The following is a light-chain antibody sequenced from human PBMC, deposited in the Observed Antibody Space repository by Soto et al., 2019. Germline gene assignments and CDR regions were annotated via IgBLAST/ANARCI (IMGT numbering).Light chain of an antibody. Sequence: TQSPGTLSLSPGESATLSCRASQTVGITYLTWYQQKPGQAPRLLIFGASTRATGIPARFSGSGSGTEFTLTISSLQSEDFAVYYCKQYNNWPRTFGQGTKVDIK. V-gene: IGKV3-15*01. CDR3: KQYNNWPRT. CDR1: QTVGITY. CDR2: GAS. J-gene: IGKJ1*01.